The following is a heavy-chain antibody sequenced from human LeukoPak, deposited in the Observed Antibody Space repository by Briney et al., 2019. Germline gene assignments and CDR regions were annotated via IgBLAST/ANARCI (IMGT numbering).Heavy chain of an antibody. V-gene: IGHV3-23*01. CDR1: GFTFSSYG. CDR2: ISGSGGST. D-gene: IGHD5-24*01. Sequence: GGTLRLSCAASGFTFSSYGMSWVRQAPGKGLEWVSAISGSGGSTYYADSMKGRFTISRDNAKNTLYLQMNSLRAEDTAVYYCARGTRDGYLIGSYMDVWGKGTTVTISS. CDR3: ARGTRDGYLIGSYMDV. J-gene: IGHJ6*03.